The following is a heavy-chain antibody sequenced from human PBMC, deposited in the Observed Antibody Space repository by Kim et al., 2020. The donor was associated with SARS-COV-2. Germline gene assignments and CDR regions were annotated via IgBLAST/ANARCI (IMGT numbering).Heavy chain of an antibody. CDR3: ARDGRYYYGSGSCHCFD. J-gene: IGHJ4*01. Sequence: GGSLRLSCAASGFTFSSYAMHWVRQAPGKGLEWVAVISYDGSNKYYADSVKGRFTISRDNSKNTLYLQMNSLRAEDTAVYYCARDGRYYYGSGSCHCFD. V-gene: IGHV3-30*04. CDR2: ISYDGSNK. CDR1: GFTFSSYA. D-gene: IGHD3-10*01.